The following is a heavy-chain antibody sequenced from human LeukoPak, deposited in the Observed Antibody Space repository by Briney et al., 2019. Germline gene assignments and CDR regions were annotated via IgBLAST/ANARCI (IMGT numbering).Heavy chain of an antibody. CDR1: GYTLTDLS. CDR2: FDPEDGET. Sequence: ASVKVSCKVSGYTLTDLSMHWVRQAPGKGLEWMGGFDPEDGETIYAQKFQGRVTMTGDTSTDTAYMELSSLRSEDTAVYYCATVILYSSSFDYWGQGTLVTVSS. V-gene: IGHV1-24*01. J-gene: IGHJ4*02. CDR3: ATVILYSSSFDY. D-gene: IGHD6-13*01.